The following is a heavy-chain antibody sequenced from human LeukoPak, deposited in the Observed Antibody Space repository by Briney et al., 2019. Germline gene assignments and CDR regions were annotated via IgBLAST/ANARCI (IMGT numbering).Heavy chain of an antibody. Sequence: SCKASGGTFSSYAMSWVRQAPGKGLEWVSAISGSGGSTYYADSVKGRFTISRDNSKNTLYLQMNSLRAEDTAVYYCAKGSSTSCYYGHFDYWGQGTLVTVSS. V-gene: IGHV3-23*01. CDR1: GGTFSSYA. CDR3: AKGSSTSCYYGHFDY. D-gene: IGHD2-2*01. J-gene: IGHJ4*02. CDR2: ISGSGGST.